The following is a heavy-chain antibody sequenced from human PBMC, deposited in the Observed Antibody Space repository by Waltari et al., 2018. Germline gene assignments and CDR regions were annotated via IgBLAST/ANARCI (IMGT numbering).Heavy chain of an antibody. CDR1: GASITSTKHY. V-gene: IGHV4-39*02. CDR2: ISYNGAT. J-gene: IGHJ3*01. Sequence: QLQLQESGPGLVKPSETLSLTCSVSGASITSTKHYWGWIRQPPGQGLEWIATISYNGATYSSPSLRGRVTVSRDTSMNYVSLKLGSVTAGDTAVYYCATYIGASVGTAAFDVWGQGTMVTVSS. CDR3: ATYIGASVGTAAFDV. D-gene: IGHD5-12*01.